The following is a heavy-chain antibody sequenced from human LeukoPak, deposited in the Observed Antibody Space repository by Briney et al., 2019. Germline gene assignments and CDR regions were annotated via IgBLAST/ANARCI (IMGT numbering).Heavy chain of an antibody. J-gene: IGHJ4*02. CDR2: ISYDGSNK. V-gene: IGHV3-30*18. CDR3: ANRPRADY. Sequence: GGSLRLSCAASGFTFSSYGMHWVRQAPGKGLEWVAVISYDGSNKYYADSVKGRFTISRDNSKNTLYLQMNSLRAEDTAVYYCANRPRADYWGQGTLVTVSS. CDR1: GFTFSSYG.